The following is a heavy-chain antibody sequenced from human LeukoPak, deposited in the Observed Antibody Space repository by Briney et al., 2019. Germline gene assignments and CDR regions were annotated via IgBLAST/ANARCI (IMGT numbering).Heavy chain of an antibody. V-gene: IGHV3-15*07. D-gene: IGHD2-21*02. CDR3: TTDRDALRY. J-gene: IGHJ4*02. CDR2: IISNSEGGTA. Sequence: GGSLRLSCAASGFTFTNAWMNWVRQAPGKGLEWVGRIISNSEGGTADYAAPVEGRFTISRHDSESTMYLQMNSLKTEDTAVYYCTTDRDALRYWGQGTPVTVSS. CDR1: GFTFTNAW.